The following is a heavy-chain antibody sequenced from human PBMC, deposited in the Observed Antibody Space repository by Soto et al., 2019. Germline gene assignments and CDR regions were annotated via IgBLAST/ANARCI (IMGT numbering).Heavy chain of an antibody. J-gene: IGHJ5*02. CDR3: ATRLYHSRGDYDGPS. V-gene: IGHV4-39*01. CDR2: IDYRGST. CDR1: AGSISSSSYF. Sequence: QLQLQESGPGLVKPSETLSLTCTVSAGSISSSSYFSGWIRQPPGKWLEWIGTIDYRGSTSYNPSLLSRVTISVDTSKFQFHLTLSSVTAADTAVYYCATRLYHSRGDYDGPSWGQGTLVTVSS. D-gene: IGHD3-22*01.